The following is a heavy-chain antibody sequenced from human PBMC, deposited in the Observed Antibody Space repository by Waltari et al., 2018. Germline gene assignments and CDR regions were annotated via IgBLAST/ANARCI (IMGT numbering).Heavy chain of an antibody. Sequence: QVQLQQWGAGLLKPSETLSLTCDVSGGSLSGYHWTWIRQPPGKGLEWIGEINDSGRTTYNPSLESRVTVSIDTANNQFSLRVRSVTAADTAVYYCARVFGYYYYYMDVWGKRTTVTISS. CDR2: INDSGRT. CDR1: GGSLSGYH. CDR3: ARVFGYYYYYMDV. V-gene: IGHV4-34*02. D-gene: IGHD3-3*01. J-gene: IGHJ6*03.